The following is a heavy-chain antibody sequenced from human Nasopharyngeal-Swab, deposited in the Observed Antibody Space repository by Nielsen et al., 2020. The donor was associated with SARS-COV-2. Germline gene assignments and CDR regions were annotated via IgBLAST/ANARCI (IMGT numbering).Heavy chain of an antibody. V-gene: IGHV5-51*01. Sequence: GESLKISCKGSGYSFPTHWTAGVRKRPGKGLEWMGVFNPGDSNTRYSPSFQGQVTISADKSISTAFLQWSSLKASDTAMYYCATHGGYSSGWFKYAFDIWGQGTMVTVSS. CDR1: GYSFPTHW. D-gene: IGHD6-19*01. J-gene: IGHJ3*02. CDR3: ATHGGYSSGWFKYAFDI. CDR2: FNPGDSNT.